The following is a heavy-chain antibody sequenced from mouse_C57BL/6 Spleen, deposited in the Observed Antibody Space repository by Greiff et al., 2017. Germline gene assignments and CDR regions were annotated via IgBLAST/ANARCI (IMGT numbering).Heavy chain of an antibody. J-gene: IGHJ3*01. Sequence: EVQLQESGPGLVKPSQSLSLTCSVTGYSITSGYYWNWIRQFPGNKLEWMGYISYDGSNNYNPSLKNRISITRDTSKNQFFLKLNSVTTEDTATYYCARNYGSSEGFAYWGQGTLVTVSA. V-gene: IGHV3-6*01. CDR1: GYSITSGYY. D-gene: IGHD1-1*01. CDR2: ISYDGSN. CDR3: ARNYGSSEGFAY.